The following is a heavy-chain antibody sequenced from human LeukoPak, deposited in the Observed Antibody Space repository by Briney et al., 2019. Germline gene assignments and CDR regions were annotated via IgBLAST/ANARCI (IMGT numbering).Heavy chain of an antibody. CDR2: IIPILGIA. CDR1: GGTFSSYA. D-gene: IGHD1-26*01. CDR3: ARDYGIVGATFDY. V-gene: IGHV1-69*04. J-gene: IGHJ4*02. Sequence: SVKVSCKASGGTFSSYAISWVRQAPGQGLEWMGRIIPILGIANYAQKFQGRVTITADKSTSTAYMELSSLGSEDTAVYYCARDYGIVGATFDYWGQGTLVTVSS.